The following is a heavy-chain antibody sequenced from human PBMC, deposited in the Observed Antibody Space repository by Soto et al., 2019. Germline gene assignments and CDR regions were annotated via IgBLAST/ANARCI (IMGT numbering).Heavy chain of an antibody. CDR2: TDPNSGDT. J-gene: IGHJ3*02. D-gene: IGHD6-25*01. CDR1: GYTFTGYY. Sequence: ASVKVSCKASGYTFTGYYMHWVRQAPGQGLEWMGWTDPNSGDTKYAQNFQGRVTMTRDTSISTAYMELSRLRSDVTAVYYCSTYRSAARPSHDSLDIWRQGKWITVSS. CDR3: STYRSAARPSHDSLDI. V-gene: IGHV1-2*02.